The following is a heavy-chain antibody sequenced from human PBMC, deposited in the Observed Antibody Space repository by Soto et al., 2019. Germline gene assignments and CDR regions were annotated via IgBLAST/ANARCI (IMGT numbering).Heavy chain of an antibody. Sequence: VASVKVSCKASGYTFTSYAMDWVRQAPGQRLEWMGWINAGNGNTKYSQKFQGRVTMTTDTSTSTAYMELRSLRSEDTAVYYCARGLFPFDYWGQGTLVTVSS. CDR2: INAGNGNT. CDR1: GYTFTSYA. D-gene: IGHD2-21*01. CDR3: ARGLFPFDY. V-gene: IGHV1-3*01. J-gene: IGHJ4*02.